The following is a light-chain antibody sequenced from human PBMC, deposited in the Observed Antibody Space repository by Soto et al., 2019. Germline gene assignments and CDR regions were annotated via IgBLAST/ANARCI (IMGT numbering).Light chain of an antibody. Sequence: QSVLTQPPSASGSPGQLVTISCTGTNSDIGAYNFVSWYQQHPGKAPKLLIYEVHKRPSGVPDRFSGFKSGNTASLIVSGLQAEDEAAYYCSSYAGSKNFVVFGGGTKLTVL. CDR2: EVH. CDR3: SSYAGSKNFVV. J-gene: IGLJ2*01. CDR1: NSDIGAYNF. V-gene: IGLV2-8*01.